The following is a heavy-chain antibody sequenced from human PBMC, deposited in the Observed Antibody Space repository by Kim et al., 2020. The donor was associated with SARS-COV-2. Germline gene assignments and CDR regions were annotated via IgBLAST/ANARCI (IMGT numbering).Heavy chain of an antibody. Sequence: TYSDAYEKGRFTSARDNSKRTRYLQKNSRRAEDTAVYYCAKDSSSRFFLDYWGQGTLVTVSS. J-gene: IGHJ4*02. CDR2: T. D-gene: IGHD6-13*01. V-gene: IGHV3-23*02. CDR3: AKDSSSRFFLDY.